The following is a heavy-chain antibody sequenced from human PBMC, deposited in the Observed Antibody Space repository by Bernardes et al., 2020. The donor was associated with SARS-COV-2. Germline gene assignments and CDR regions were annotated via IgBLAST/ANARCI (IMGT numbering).Heavy chain of an antibody. D-gene: IGHD2-2*01. V-gene: IGHV3-7*01. CDR3: ARDMKCSSTSCQNYYYGMDV. Sequence: GGSLRLSCAASGFTFSSYWMSWVRQAPGKGLEWVANIKQDGSEKYYVDSVKGRFTISRDNAKNSLYLQMNSLRAEDTAVYYCARDMKCSSTSCQNYYYGMDVWGQGTTVTVAS. CDR2: IKQDGSEK. J-gene: IGHJ6*02. CDR1: GFTFSSYW.